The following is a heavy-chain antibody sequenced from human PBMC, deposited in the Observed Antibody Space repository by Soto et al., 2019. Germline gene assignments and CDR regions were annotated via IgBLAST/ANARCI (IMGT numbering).Heavy chain of an antibody. J-gene: IGHJ4*02. V-gene: IGHV4-59*08. D-gene: IGHD1-26*01. CDR2: IYYSGST. Sequence: SETLSLTCTVSGGSISSYYWSWVRQPPGKGLEWIGYIYYSGSTNYNPSLKSRVTISIDTSKNQFSLKLSSVTAADTAVYYCARRYGSAIDYWGQGTLVTVSS. CDR1: GGSISSYY. CDR3: ARRYGSAIDY.